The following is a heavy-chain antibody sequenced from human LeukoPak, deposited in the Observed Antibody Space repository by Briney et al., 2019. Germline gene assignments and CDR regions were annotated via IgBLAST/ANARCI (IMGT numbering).Heavy chain of an antibody. CDR1: GFPFTDYY. D-gene: IGHD3-22*01. Sequence: GSLRLSCAASGFPFTDYYMSWIRQAPGKGLEWVSYISSSGSTIYYADSVKGRFTISRDNAKNSLYLQMNSLRAEDTAVYYCARDVNYYDSSGIDYWGQGTLVTVSS. CDR3: ARDVNYYDSSGIDY. CDR2: ISSSGSTI. J-gene: IGHJ4*02. V-gene: IGHV3-11*01.